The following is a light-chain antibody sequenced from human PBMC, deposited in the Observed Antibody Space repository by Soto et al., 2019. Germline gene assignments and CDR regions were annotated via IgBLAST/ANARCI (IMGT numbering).Light chain of an antibody. Sequence: DIQMTQSPSSLSASVGDRVTITCQASQAISHYLNWYQRKPGKAPKLLIYDASNLQTGVPLRFGGSGSGTDFTFTINSLQPEDIATYYCQQYDNLPFTFGPGTKVDI. CDR3: QQYDNLPFT. V-gene: IGKV1-33*01. J-gene: IGKJ3*01. CDR2: DAS. CDR1: QAISHY.